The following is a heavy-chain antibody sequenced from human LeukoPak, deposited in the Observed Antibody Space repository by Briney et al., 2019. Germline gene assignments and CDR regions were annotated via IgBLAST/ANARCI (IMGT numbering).Heavy chain of an antibody. Sequence: PSETLSLTCTASGGSISSYYWSCIRQPPGKGLEWIGYIYYSGSTNYNPSLTSRVTISVDTSKNQFSLKLSSVTAADTAVYYCASAGGYCSGGDGYDWYFDLWGRGTLVTVSS. V-gene: IGHV4-59*01. CDR2: IYYSGST. CDR3: ASAGGYCSGGDGYDWYFDL. J-gene: IGHJ2*01. CDR1: GGSISSYY. D-gene: IGHD2-15*01.